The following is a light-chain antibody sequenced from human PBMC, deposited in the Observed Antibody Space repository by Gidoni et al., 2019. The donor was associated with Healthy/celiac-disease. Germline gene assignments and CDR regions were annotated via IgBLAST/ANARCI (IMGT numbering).Light chain of an antibody. V-gene: IGKV1-5*03. CDR2: KAS. CDR3: QQYNSYSGT. CDR1: QSISSW. Sequence: DIQMTQSPSTLSASVGDRVTITCRASQSISSWLAWYQQKPGKAPKLLIYKASSLESGVPSRFSGSGSGTEFTLTISSLQPDDFATYYCQQYNSYSGTFXHXTKVXIK. J-gene: IGKJ1*01.